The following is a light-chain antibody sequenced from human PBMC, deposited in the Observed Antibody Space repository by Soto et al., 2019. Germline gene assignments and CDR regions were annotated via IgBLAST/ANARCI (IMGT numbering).Light chain of an antibody. CDR2: GAS. J-gene: IGKJ4*02. CDR1: QRVSRNF. Sequence: ETVLSQSPGTLSLSPGERATLSCRASQRVSRNFLAWYQQKPGQAPKLLIYGASNRATAISDRFSGSGSGTDFTLTISRVEPEDSAVYYCHQYGASPRTFGRGTKVEIK. V-gene: IGKV3-20*01. CDR3: HQYGASPRT.